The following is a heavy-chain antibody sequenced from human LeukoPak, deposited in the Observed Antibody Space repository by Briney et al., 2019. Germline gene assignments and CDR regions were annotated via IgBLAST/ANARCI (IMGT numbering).Heavy chain of an antibody. V-gene: IGHV3-30-3*01. CDR2: ISYDGSNK. D-gene: IGHD4-17*01. J-gene: IGHJ4*02. CDR3: ARPPSYTTVTTFVRYHFDY. Sequence: GGSLRLSCAASGFTFSSYAMRWVRQAPGKGLEWVAVISYDGSNKYYADSVKGRFTISRDNSKNTLYLQMNSLRAEDTAVYYCARPPSYTTVTTFVRYHFDYWGQGTLVTVSS. CDR1: GFTFSSYA.